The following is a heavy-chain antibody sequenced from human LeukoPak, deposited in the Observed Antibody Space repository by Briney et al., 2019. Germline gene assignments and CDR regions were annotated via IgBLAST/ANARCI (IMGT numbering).Heavy chain of an antibody. V-gene: IGHV3-30*03. J-gene: IGHJ4*02. D-gene: IGHD1-26*01. CDR1: GFTFSSYG. CDR3: ARHSGSYPD. Sequence: GRSLRLSCAASGFTFSSYGMHWVRQAPGKGLEWVAVISDDGSNKYYADSVKGRFTISRDNSKNTLYLQMNSLRGEDTAVYYCARHSGSYPDWGQGTLVTVSS. CDR2: ISDDGSNK.